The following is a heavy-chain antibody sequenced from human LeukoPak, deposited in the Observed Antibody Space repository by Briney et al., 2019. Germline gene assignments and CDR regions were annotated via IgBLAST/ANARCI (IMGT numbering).Heavy chain of an antibody. J-gene: IGHJ4*01. D-gene: IGHD6-19*01. CDR2: IGIISSAI. V-gene: IGHV3-48*04. CDR1: GFTFSSYS. Sequence: GGSLRLSCAASGFTFSSYSMIWVRQAPGKGLEWVSYIGIISSAIYNADSVEGRFTISRDNAKNSLYLQMNSLRAEDTAVYYCARHAPTSSAFDYWGHGTLSPSPQ. CDR3: ARHAPTSSAFDY.